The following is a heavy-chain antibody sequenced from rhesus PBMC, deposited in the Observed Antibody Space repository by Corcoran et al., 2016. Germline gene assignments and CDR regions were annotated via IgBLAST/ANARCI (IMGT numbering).Heavy chain of an antibody. D-gene: IGHD4-29*01. CDR2: ISDTGGNT. V-gene: IGHV3S5*01. CDR1: GFSFRTYG. CDR3: AKDHGGRYPED. Sequence: EVQLVETGGGLVQPGGSLKLSCTASGFSFRTYGIYWVRQAPGKGLEWVSTISDTGGNTYYADAVKGRFTISRDNSKNTLSLQMNSLRTEDTAVYFCAKDHGGRYPEDWGQGVLVTVSS. J-gene: IGHJ4*01.